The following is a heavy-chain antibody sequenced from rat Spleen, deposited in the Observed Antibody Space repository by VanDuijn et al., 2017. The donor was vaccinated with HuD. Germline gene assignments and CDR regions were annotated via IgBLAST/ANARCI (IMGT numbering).Heavy chain of an antibody. CDR2: ISYDGSTP. CDR3: AKRGWYYFDY. V-gene: IGHV5-7*01. J-gene: IGHJ2*01. CDR1: GFTFSNYD. Sequence: EVQVVESGGGIVQPGRSMKLSCAASGFTFSNYDMVWVRQAPTKGLKWVASISYDGSTPYYRDSVKGRFTISRDNAKSTLFLQMGSLRSEDTATYYCAKRGWYYFDYWGQGVMVTVSS.